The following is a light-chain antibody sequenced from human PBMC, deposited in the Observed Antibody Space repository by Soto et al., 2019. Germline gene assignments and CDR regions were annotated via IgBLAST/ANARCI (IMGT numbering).Light chain of an antibody. V-gene: IGKV1-5*03. J-gene: IGKJ1*01. CDR3: QQYNSYSRT. CDR2: KAS. Sequence: DIQMTQSPSTLSASVGDRVTITCRASQSISSWLAWYQQKPGKAPKLLIYKASSLESGVPLRFSGSGSGTEFTLTISSLQPDDFATYYCQQYNSYSRTFGQGTMVEIK. CDR1: QSISSW.